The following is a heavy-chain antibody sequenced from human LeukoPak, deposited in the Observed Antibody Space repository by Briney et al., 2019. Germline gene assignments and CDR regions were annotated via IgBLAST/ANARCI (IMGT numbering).Heavy chain of an antibody. V-gene: IGHV3-23*01. CDR1: GFTFSSYS. CDR2: ISGGGGST. D-gene: IGHD3-22*01. J-gene: IGHJ4*02. Sequence: GGSLRLSCAASGFTFSSYSMTWVRQAPGEGLEWVSTISGGGGSTYYADSVKGRFTISRDNSKNTLYLQMNSLRAEDTAVHYCAKDHYYDSSGLGLDYWGQGTLVTVSS. CDR3: AKDHYYDSSGLGLDY.